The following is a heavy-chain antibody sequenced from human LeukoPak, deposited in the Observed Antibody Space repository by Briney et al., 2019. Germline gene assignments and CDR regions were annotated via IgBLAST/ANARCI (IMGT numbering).Heavy chain of an antibody. V-gene: IGHV1-46*01. CDR3: ACSGSYQHYYYYYYMDV. J-gene: IGHJ6*03. CDR2: INPSGGRT. CDR1: GYTFTSYY. D-gene: IGHD3-10*02. Sequence: ASVKVSCKASGYTFTSYYMHWVRQAPGQGLEWMGLINPSGGRTTYAQKFQGRVTLTRDMSTSTVYMELSSLRSEDTVVYYCACSGSYQHYYYYYYMDVWGKGTTVTISS.